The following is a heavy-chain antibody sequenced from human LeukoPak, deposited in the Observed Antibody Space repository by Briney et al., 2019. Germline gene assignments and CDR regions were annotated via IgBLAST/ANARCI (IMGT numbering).Heavy chain of an antibody. CDR2: IYTGGTI. D-gene: IGHD5-12*01. J-gene: IGHJ4*02. CDR1: GFIVSKNY. CDR3: ARHLEGGYNYFDF. V-gene: IGHV3-53*05. Sequence: PGGSLRLSCAASGFIVSKNYISWVRQAPGKGLEWVSVIYTGGTIYYGDSVKGRFTISRDISKNTVYLQMNSLTIEETAVYYCARHLEGGYNYFDFWGQGTLVSVSS.